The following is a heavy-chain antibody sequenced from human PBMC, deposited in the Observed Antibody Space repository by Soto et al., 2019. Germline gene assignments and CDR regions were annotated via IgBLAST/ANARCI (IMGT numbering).Heavy chain of an antibody. CDR3: ARAGGYCSGGSCYEYGMDV. J-gene: IGHJ6*02. D-gene: IGHD2-15*01. V-gene: IGHV3-53*01. CDR1: GFTVSSNY. CDR2: IYSGGST. Sequence: EVQLVESGGGLIQPGGSLRLSCAASGFTVSSNYMSWVRQAPGKGLEWVSVIYSGGSTYYADSVKGRFTISRDNSKNTLYLQMNSLRAEDTAVYCCARAGGYCSGGSCYEYGMDVWGQGTTVTVSS.